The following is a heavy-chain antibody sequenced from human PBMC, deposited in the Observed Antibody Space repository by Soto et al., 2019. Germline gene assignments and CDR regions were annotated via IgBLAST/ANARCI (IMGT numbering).Heavy chain of an antibody. CDR1: GGTFSTSA. J-gene: IGHJ6*02. CDR3: ARDKDRLQLGGNYYYRLAV. D-gene: IGHD1-1*01. V-gene: IGHV1-69*12. Sequence: QVQLVQSRAEVKKPGSSVKVSCKASGGTFSTSAISWVRQAPGQGLEWVGGIMPVFPTPDYAQNFQGRVTITADESTTTAYQELTSLRAADTCVYYCARDKDRLQLGGNYYYRLAVWRPGTAITVSS. CDR2: IMPVFPTP.